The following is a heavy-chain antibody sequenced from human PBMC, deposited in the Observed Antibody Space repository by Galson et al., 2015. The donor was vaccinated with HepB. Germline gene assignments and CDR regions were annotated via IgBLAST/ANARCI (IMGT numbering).Heavy chain of an antibody. V-gene: IGHV3-64D*06. D-gene: IGHD3-22*01. CDR2: ISGNGRNT. J-gene: IGHJ4*02. Sequence: SLRLSCAASGFSFSDHAMYWVRQAPGKGLEYLSAISGNGRNTNYADSVKGRFTISRDNSKNTMYFQMSSLRAEDTAVYYCVKKADYYDSSGYYPYGHWGQGTLVTVSS. CDR3: VKKADYYDSSGYYPYGH. CDR1: GFSFSDHA.